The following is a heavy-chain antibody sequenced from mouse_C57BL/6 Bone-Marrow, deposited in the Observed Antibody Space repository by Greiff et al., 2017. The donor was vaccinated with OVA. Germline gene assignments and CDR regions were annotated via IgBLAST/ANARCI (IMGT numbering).Heavy chain of an antibody. Sequence: QVQLKESGAELMKPGASVKLSCKASGYTFTGYWIEWVKQRPGHGLEWIGEILPGSGSTTYNEKFKGKATFTADTSSNTAYMQLSSLTTEDSAIYYCATYGNWYFDVWGTGTTVTVSS. D-gene: IGHD2-1*01. CDR2: ILPGSGST. CDR1: GYTFTGYW. V-gene: IGHV1-9*01. CDR3: ATYGNWYFDV. J-gene: IGHJ1*03.